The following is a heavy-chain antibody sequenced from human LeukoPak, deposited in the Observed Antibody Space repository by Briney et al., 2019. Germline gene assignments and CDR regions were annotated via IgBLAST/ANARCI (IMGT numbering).Heavy chain of an antibody. D-gene: IGHD6-13*01. CDR1: GGSISSSSYY. J-gene: IGHJ3*02. V-gene: IGHV4-39*01. CDR3: ARYLIGAAAGSNAFDI. CDR2: IYYSGST. Sequence: SETLSLTCTVSGGSISSSSYYWGWIRQPPGKGLEWIGSIYYSGSTYYNPSLKSRVTISVDTSKNQFSLKLSSVTAADTAVYYCARYLIGAAAGSNAFDIWGQGTMVTVSS.